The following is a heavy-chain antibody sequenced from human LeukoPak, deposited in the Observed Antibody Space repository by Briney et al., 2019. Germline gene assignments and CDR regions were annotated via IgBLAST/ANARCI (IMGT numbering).Heavy chain of an antibody. CDR2: IYHSGST. J-gene: IGHJ4*02. V-gene: IGHV4-30-2*01. CDR1: GGSVSSGSYY. CDR3: ARVSRVGPLYYFDY. Sequence: SETLSLTCTVSGGSVSSGSYYWSWIRQPPGKGLEWIGYIYHSGSTYYNPSLKSRVTISVDRSKNQFSLKLSSVTAADTAVYYCARVSRVGPLYYFDYWGQGTLVTVSS.